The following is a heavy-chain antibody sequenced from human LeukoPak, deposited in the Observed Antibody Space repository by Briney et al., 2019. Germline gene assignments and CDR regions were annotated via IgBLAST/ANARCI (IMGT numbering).Heavy chain of an antibody. CDR2: IYYSGST. CDR3: ARVDYGDYRFDY. Sequence: SETLSLTCTVSGGSISSGGYYWIWIRQHPGKGLEWIGYIYYSGSTYYNPSLKSRVTISVDTSKNQFSLKLSSVTAADTAVYYCARVDYGDYRFDYWGQGTLVTVSS. V-gene: IGHV4-31*03. CDR1: GGSISSGGYY. J-gene: IGHJ4*02. D-gene: IGHD4-17*01.